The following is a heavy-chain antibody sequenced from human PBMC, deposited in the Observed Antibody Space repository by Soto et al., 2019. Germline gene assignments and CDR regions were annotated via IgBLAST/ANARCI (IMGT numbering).Heavy chain of an antibody. D-gene: IGHD3-3*01. CDR3: ERDKRDFRFLAWSYYFDY. V-gene: IGHV3-30-3*01. Sequence: QVQLVESGGGVVQPGRSLRLSCAASGFTFSSYAMHWVRQAPGKGLEWVAVISYDGSNKYYADSVKGRFTISGDNSKNKLYLQMNSLRAEDTAVYYCERDKRDFRFLAWSYYFDYWGQGTLVTVSS. CDR1: GFTFSSYA. J-gene: IGHJ4*02. CDR2: ISYDGSNK.